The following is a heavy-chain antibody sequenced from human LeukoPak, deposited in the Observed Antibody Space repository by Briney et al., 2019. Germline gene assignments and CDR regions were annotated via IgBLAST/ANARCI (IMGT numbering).Heavy chain of an antibody. Sequence: PGGSLRLSCAASGFTFSSYWMHWVRQAPGKGLVWVSRINTDGSSTSYADSVKGRFTISRDNAKNTLYLQMNSLRAEDTAVYYCARASLYYPLDYWGQGTLVTVSS. J-gene: IGHJ4*02. CDR2: INTDGSST. CDR3: ARASLYYPLDY. D-gene: IGHD1-26*01. CDR1: GFTFSSYW. V-gene: IGHV3-74*01.